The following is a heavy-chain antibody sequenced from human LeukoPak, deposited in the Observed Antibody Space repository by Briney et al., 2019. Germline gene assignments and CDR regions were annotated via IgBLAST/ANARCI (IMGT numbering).Heavy chain of an antibody. J-gene: IGHJ6*03. CDR3: AKDGSWGDYYFYFYMDV. V-gene: IGHV3-23*01. CDR1: GSGFTFGNFA. D-gene: IGHD3-16*01. CDR2: ISGSGYYT. Sequence: GGSLRLSCEASGSGFTFGNFAMSWVRQAPGKGLEWVSGISGSGYYTYYADSVKGRFTISRDNSKNTLYIQMNSLRAEDTAVYYCAKDGSWGDYYFYFYMDVWGKGTTVTVSS.